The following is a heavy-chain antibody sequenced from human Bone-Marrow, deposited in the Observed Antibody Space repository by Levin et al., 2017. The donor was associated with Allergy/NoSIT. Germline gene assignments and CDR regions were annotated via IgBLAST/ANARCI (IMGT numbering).Heavy chain of an antibody. D-gene: IGHD1-26*01. J-gene: IGHJ6*02. CDR3: ARDPIVGGSYYYYYGMDV. CDR2: TYYRSKWYN. V-gene: IGHV6-1*01. Sequence: PSETLSLTCAISGDSVSSNSAAWNWIRQSPSRGLEWLGRTYYRSKWYNDYAVSVKSRITINPDTSKNQFSLQLNSVTPEDTAVYYCARDPIVGGSYYYYYGMDVWGQGTTVTVSS. CDR1: GDSVSSNSAA.